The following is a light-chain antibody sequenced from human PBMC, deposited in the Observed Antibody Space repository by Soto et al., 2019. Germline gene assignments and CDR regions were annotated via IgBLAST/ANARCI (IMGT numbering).Light chain of an antibody. CDR3: SSYASSGAVV. CDR1: SGDIGGYNY. Sequence: QSALTQPASVSGSPGQSITISCTGTSGDIGGYNYVSWYQQHPGKAPKLLIYEVNNRPSGVSHRFSGSKSGNTASLTFSGLQPEDEADYYCSSYASSGAVVFGGGTKLTVL. J-gene: IGLJ3*02. V-gene: IGLV2-14*01. CDR2: EVN.